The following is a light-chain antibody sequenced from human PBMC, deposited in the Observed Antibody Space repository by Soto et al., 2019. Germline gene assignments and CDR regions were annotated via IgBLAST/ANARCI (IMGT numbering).Light chain of an antibody. CDR2: AAS. Sequence: DIQMTQSPSSLSASVGDRVTITCRASQSISSYLNWYQQKPGKAPKLLIYAASSLQSGVPSRFIGSGSGTDFTLTISSLQPEDFATYYCQQSYSTLLPSFGGGTNVDIK. V-gene: IGKV1-39*01. J-gene: IGKJ4*01. CDR1: QSISSY. CDR3: QQSYSTLLPS.